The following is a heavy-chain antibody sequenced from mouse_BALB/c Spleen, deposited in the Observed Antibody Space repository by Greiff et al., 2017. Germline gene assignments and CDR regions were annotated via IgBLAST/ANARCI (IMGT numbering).Heavy chain of an antibody. CDR2: INPSTGYT. J-gene: IGHJ2*01. Sequence: VQLQQSGAELAKPGASVKMSCKASGYTFTSYWMHWVKQRPGQGLEWIGYINPSTGYTEYNQKFKDKATLTADKSSSTAYMQLSSLTSEDSAVYYCARNYGNSFDYWGQGTTLTVSS. V-gene: IGHV1-7*01. CDR3: ARNYGNSFDY. D-gene: IGHD2-1*01. CDR1: GYTFTSYW.